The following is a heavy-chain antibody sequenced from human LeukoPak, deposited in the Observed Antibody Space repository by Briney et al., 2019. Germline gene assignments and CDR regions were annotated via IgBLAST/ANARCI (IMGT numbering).Heavy chain of an antibody. V-gene: IGHV3-21*01. CDR1: GFTFSSYG. CDR3: ASGWNDALGY. D-gene: IGHD1-1*01. CDR2: ISSSSSYI. J-gene: IGHJ4*02. Sequence: GGSLRLSCAASGFTFSSYGMNWVRQAPGKGLEWVSFISSSSSYINYGDSVKGRFTISRDNAKNTLYLQMNSLRAEDTAVYYCASGWNDALGYWGQGTLVTVSS.